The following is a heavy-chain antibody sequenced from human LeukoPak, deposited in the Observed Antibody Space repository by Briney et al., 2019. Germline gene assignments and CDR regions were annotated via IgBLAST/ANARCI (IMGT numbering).Heavy chain of an antibody. Sequence: PSETLSLTCAVSGNFISNGYCWGWIRQPPGKGLEWIGSIYHSGTTFYNPSLKSRLSISVDTSNNHFSLTLRSVTAEDTAVYYCARQGGGFWSGSYPFDYWGQGTLVAVSS. D-gene: IGHD3-3*01. CDR3: ARQGGGFWSGSYPFDY. CDR1: GNFISNGYC. CDR2: IYHSGTT. J-gene: IGHJ4*02. V-gene: IGHV4-38-2*01.